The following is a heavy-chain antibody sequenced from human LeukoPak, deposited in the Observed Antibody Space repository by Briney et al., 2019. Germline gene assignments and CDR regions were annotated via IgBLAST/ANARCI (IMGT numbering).Heavy chain of an antibody. V-gene: IGHV3-30*02. CDR3: AKDTGIAVAGLFDY. D-gene: IGHD6-19*01. CDR2: IRYDGSNK. J-gene: IGHJ4*02. CDR1: GFTFSSYG. Sequence: GGSLRLSCAASGFTFSSYGMHWVRQAPGKGLEWVAFIRYDGSNKYYADSVKGRFTISRDNSKNTLYLQMNSLRAEDTAVYDCAKDTGIAVAGLFDYWGQGTLVTVSS.